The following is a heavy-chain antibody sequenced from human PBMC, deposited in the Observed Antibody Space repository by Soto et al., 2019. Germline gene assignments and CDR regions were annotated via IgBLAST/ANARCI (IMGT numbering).Heavy chain of an antibody. D-gene: IGHD3-22*01. CDR2: INSDGSST. V-gene: IGHV3-74*01. CDR3: ARVGYYYDSSGYPAFDAFDI. Sequence: GGSLRLSCAASGFTFSSYWMHWVRQAPGKGLVWVSRINSDGSSTSYADSVKGRFTISRDNAKNTLYLQMNSLRAEDTAVYYCARVGYYYDSSGYPAFDAFDIWGQGTMVTVSS. CDR1: GFTFSSYW. J-gene: IGHJ3*02.